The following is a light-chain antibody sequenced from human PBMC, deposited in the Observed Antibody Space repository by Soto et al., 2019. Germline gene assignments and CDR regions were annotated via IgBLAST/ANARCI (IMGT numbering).Light chain of an antibody. J-gene: IGKJ4*01. Sequence: EIVMTQSPVTLSLSPGETATLSCRASQTIRTTLAWYQQKAGQAPRLLIYDASTRATGIPARFSGRGSGTEFTLTSSSLQSEDVAVDYCQQYTNWVTFGGGTQVEIE. V-gene: IGKV3-15*01. CDR2: DAS. CDR1: QTIRTT. CDR3: QQYTNWVT.